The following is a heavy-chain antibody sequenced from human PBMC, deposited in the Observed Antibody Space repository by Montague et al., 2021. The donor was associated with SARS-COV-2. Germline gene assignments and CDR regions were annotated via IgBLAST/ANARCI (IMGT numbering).Heavy chain of an antibody. V-gene: IGHV4-39*01. D-gene: IGHD3-3*01. CDR2: IYYSGST. J-gene: IGHJ4*02. Sequence: SETLSLTCTVSGGSISSSSYYWGWIRQPPGKGLEWIGSIYYSGSTYYNPSLKSRVTISVDTSKNQFSLKLSSMTAADTAVYYCARKASRSITIFGVVTASYYFDSWGQGTLVTVSS. CDR1: GGSISSSSYY. CDR3: ARKASRSITIFGVVTASYYFDS.